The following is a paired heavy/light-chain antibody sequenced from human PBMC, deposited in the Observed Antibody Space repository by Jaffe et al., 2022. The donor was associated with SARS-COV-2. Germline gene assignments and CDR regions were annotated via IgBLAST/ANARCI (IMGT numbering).Heavy chain of an antibody. V-gene: IGHV3-21*01. J-gene: IGHJ6*02. CDR1: GFTFSSYS. Sequence: EVQLVESGGGLVKPGGSLRLSCAASGFTFSSYSMNWVRQAPGKGLEWVSSISSSSSYIYYADSVKGRFTISRDNAKNSLYLQMNSLRAEDTAVYYCARDGVTIFGVVTPYYYYGMDVWGQGTTVTVSS. CDR2: ISSSSSYI. CDR3: ARDGVTIFGVVTPYYYYGMDV. D-gene: IGHD3-3*01.
Light chain of an antibody. CDR1: QSISSW. Sequence: DIQMTQSPSTLSASVGDRVTITCRASQSISSWLAWYQQKPGKAPKLLIYKASSLESGVPSRFSGSGSGTEFTLTISSLQPDDFATYYCQQYNSFFTFGPGTKVDIK. CDR2: KAS. CDR3: QQYNSFFT. V-gene: IGKV1-5*03. J-gene: IGKJ3*01.